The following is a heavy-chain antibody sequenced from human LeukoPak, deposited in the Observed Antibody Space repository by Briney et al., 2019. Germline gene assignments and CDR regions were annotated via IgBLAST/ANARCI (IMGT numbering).Heavy chain of an antibody. CDR1: GFTFSSYA. J-gene: IGHJ4*02. V-gene: IGHV3-23*01. CDR3: AKAPPGYSGYALPAN. D-gene: IGHD5-12*01. CDR2: ISGSGGST. Sequence: PGGSLRLSCAASGFTFSSYAMSWVRQAPGKGLEWVSAISGSGGSTYYADSVKGRFSISRDNSKNTLYLQMNSLRVEDTAIYYCAKAPPGYSGYALPANWGQGTLVTVSS.